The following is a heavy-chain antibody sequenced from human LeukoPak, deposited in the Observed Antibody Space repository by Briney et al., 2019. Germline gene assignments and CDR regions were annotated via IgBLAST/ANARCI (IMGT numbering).Heavy chain of an antibody. CDR3: ARDRHDSSGYYIQTTDYYYYGMDV. D-gene: IGHD3-22*01. J-gene: IGHJ6*02. CDR2: IWYDGSNK. Sequence: GGSLRLSCAASGFTFSNYGMHWVRQAPGKGLEWVAVIWYDGSNKFYADSVKGRFTISRDNSQNTLYLQMKSLRAEDTAVYYCARDRHDSSGYYIQTTDYYYYGMDVWGQGTTVTVSS. V-gene: IGHV3-33*01. CDR1: GFTFSNYG.